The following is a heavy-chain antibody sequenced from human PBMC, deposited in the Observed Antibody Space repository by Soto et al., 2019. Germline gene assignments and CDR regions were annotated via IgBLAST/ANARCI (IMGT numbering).Heavy chain of an antibody. V-gene: IGHV1-3*04. D-gene: IGHD6-19*01. J-gene: IGHJ6*02. CDR2: ISTDSGNT. CDR3: ARENGYTSGSLYNYYYGMDV. Sequence: GASVKVSCKASGYIFTTYAVQWVRQAPGQRLEWLGWISTDSGNTKYSQKLRGRVTITRDTSAGTTYMQLSSLRSEDTGVYFCARENGYTSGSLYNYYYGMDVWGQGTTVTVSS. CDR1: GYIFTTYA.